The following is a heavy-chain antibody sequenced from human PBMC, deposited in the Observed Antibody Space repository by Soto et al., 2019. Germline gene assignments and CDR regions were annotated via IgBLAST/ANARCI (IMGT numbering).Heavy chain of an antibody. D-gene: IGHD4-17*01. V-gene: IGHV1-18*01. CDR1: GCTFATST. Sequence: GPEAKKPGASVKVSCKASGCTFATSTISWLRQAPGQGPEWMGWIKAYSGNTNYAQKLQGRLTMTTDTSTSTAYMELRSLTTDDTAIYYCAIADYGDDDYWGQGTLVTVSS. CDR2: IKAYSGNT. J-gene: IGHJ4*02. CDR3: AIADYGDDDY.